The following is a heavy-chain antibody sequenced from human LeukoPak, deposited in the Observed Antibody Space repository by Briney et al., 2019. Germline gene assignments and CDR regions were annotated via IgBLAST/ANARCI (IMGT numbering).Heavy chain of an antibody. CDR2: IRHDGTNQ. CDR3: ARSRNVRTFDY. CDR1: GFTFSSYG. V-gene: IGHV3-30*02. Sequence: GGSLRLSCAASGFTFSSYGIHWVRQAPGKGLEWVAFIRHDGTNQHYGDSVKGRSTISRDNLKNTVFLQMNRVRAEDTAVYFCARSRNVRTFDYWGQGTLVAVSS. J-gene: IGHJ4*02.